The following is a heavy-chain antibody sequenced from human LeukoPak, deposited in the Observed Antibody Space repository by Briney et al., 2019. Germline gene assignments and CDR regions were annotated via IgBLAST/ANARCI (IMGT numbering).Heavy chain of an antibody. V-gene: IGHV4-39*01. Sequence: PSETLSLTCTVSGGSISSSSYCWGWLRQPPGKGLEWIGSIYYSGSTYYNPALKSRVTISVDTSTTQFSLTLSSVTAADTAVYYCARGEYYDSSGYPSPYNWFDPWGQGTLVTVSS. CDR3: ARGEYYDSSGYPSPYNWFDP. J-gene: IGHJ5*02. D-gene: IGHD3-22*01. CDR2: IYYSGST. CDR1: GGSISSSSYC.